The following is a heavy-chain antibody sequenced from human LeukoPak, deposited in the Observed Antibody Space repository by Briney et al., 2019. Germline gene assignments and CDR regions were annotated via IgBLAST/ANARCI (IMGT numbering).Heavy chain of an antibody. V-gene: IGHV4-59*01. CDR1: GGSISSDY. Sequence: SETLSLTCTVSGGSISSDYWSWIRQPPGKGLEWIGYIYYSGSTNYNPSLKGRVTISVDTSKNQFSLKLSSVTAADTAVYYCARDRKYCSSTSCPYYYYGMDVWGQGTTVTVSS. CDR2: IYYSGST. CDR3: ARDRKYCSSTSCPYYYYGMDV. J-gene: IGHJ6*02. D-gene: IGHD2-2*01.